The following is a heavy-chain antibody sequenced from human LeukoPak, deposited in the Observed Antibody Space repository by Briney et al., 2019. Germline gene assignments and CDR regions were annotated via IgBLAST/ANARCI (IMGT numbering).Heavy chain of an antibody. Sequence: SGGSLRLSCAASGFTISDHYMSWIRQAPGKGLEWLSYISTSASTINYGDSVKGRFTISRDNAKNSLYLQMNSLRAEDTAVYYCARGLDYWGQGTLVTVSS. J-gene: IGHJ4*02. CDR1: GFTISDHY. CDR2: ISTSASTI. CDR3: ARGLDY. V-gene: IGHV3-11*01.